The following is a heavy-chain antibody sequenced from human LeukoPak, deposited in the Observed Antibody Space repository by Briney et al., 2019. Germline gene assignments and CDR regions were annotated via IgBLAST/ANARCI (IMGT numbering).Heavy chain of an antibody. J-gene: IGHJ4*02. CDR1: GGSFSGYY. CDR2: INHSGST. CDR3: ARFKVGWKLLEAHNVSSNFDY. V-gene: IGHV4-34*01. Sequence: PSETLSLTCAVYGGSFSGYYWSWIRQPPGKGLEWIGEINHSGSTNYNPSLKSRVTISVDTSKNQFSLKLSSVTAADTAVYYCARFKVGWKLLEAHNVSSNFDYWGQGTLVTVSS. D-gene: IGHD1-26*01.